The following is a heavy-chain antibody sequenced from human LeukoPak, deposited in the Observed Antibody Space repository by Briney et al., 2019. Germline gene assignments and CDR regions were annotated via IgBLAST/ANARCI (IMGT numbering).Heavy chain of an antibody. D-gene: IGHD4-23*01. V-gene: IGHV1-8*02. CDR1: GGTFSSYA. CDR2: MSPNSDNT. CDR3: ARDYGGSSGWFDP. Sequence: ASVKVSCKASGGTFSSYAISWVRQAPGQGLEWMGWMSPNSDNTGYAQKFQGRVTFTRDTSISTAYMELRSLTSEDTAVYYCARDYGGSSGWFDPWGQGTLVTVSS. J-gene: IGHJ5*02.